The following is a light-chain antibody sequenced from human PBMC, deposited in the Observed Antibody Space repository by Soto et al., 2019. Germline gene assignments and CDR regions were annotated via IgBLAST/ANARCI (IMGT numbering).Light chain of an antibody. CDR2: DVS. V-gene: IGLV2-8*01. CDR1: SSDVGSYNF. Sequence: QSALTQPPSASGSPGQSVTISCTGSSSDVGSYNFVSWYQQHPGKAPKLMIYDVSKRPSGVPDRFSGSKSGNTASLTISGLQAEDEADYYCCSYAGSPYVFGTGTKLTVL. J-gene: IGLJ1*01. CDR3: CSYAGSPYV.